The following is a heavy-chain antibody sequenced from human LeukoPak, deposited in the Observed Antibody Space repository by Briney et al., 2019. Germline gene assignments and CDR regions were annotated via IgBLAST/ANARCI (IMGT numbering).Heavy chain of an antibody. CDR1: GFAFSSYA. V-gene: IGHV3-23*01. CDR2: ISGSGDIT. J-gene: IGHJ4*02. CDR3: AKPLYFDNSGYYDWLFDY. D-gene: IGHD3-22*01. Sequence: GGSLRLSCAASGFAFSSYAMSWVRQAPGKGLEWVSAISGSGDITYYAESVKGRFTITRDNAKNTLFLQMNRLRAEDTAVYYCAKPLYFDNSGYYDWLFDYWGQGTLVTVSS.